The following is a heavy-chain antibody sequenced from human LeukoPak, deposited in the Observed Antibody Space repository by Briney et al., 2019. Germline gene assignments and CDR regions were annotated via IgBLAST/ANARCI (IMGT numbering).Heavy chain of an antibody. CDR1: GYALTQLS. D-gene: IGHD3-3*01. CDR3: ATDLEWFLS. J-gene: IGHJ5*01. V-gene: IGHV1-24*01. CDR2: FDLEDGHT. Sequence: GASVKVSCKVSGYALTQLSMHWVRQAPGRGLEWMGGFDLEDGHTIYAQKFQGRVTMTEDTSTDTAYMELSSLTSEDTAVYYCATDLEWFLSWGQGTLVTVSS.